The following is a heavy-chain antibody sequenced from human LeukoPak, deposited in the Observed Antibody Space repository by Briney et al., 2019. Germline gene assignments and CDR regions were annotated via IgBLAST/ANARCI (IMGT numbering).Heavy chain of an antibody. Sequence: PGGSLRLSCAASGFTFSSYDMHWVRQATGKGLEWVSAIGTAGDTYYPGSVKGRFTISRENAKNSLYLQMNSLRAGDTAVYYCARQRNTMVRGVIINNGDFDYWGQGTLVTVSS. J-gene: IGHJ4*02. D-gene: IGHD3-10*01. CDR3: ARQRNTMVRGVIINNGDFDY. CDR2: IGTAGDT. V-gene: IGHV3-13*01. CDR1: GFTFSSYD.